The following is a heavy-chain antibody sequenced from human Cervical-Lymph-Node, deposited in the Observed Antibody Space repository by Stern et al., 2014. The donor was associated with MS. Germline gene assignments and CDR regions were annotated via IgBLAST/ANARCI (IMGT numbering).Heavy chain of an antibody. CDR2: MNPTLGST. CDR3: AREMAGTYFFDY. Sequence: VQLVQSGAEVKKPVASVKVSCKASGYTFTSHYIHWVRQAPGQGLEWMGIMNPTLGSTAYAEKFQGRVTMTSDTSTSTVYMELNSLTSEDTGVYYCAREMAGTYFFDYWGRGTLVTVSS. D-gene: IGHD5-24*01. J-gene: IGHJ4*02. CDR1: GYTFTSHY. V-gene: IGHV1-46*03.